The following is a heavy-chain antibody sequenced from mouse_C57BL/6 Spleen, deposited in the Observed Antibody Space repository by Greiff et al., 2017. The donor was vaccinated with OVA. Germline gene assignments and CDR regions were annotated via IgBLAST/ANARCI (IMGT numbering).Heavy chain of an antibody. Sequence: VHLVESGAELVKPGASVKISCKASGYAFSSYWMNWVKQRPGKGLEWIGQIYPGDGDTNYNGKFKGKATLTADKSSSTAYMQLSSLTSEDSAVYFCARRGAYSNLDDWGKGTTLTVSS. V-gene: IGHV1-80*01. CDR1: GYAFSSYW. CDR2: IYPGDGDT. J-gene: IGHJ2*01. CDR3: ARRGAYSNLDD. D-gene: IGHD2-5*01.